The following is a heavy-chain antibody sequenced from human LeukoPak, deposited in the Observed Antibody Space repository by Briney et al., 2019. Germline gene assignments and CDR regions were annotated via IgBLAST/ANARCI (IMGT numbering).Heavy chain of an antibody. V-gene: IGHV3-21*01. CDR2: ISSSSSYI. Sequence: PGGSLRLSCAASGFTFSIYSTTWVRQAPGKGLEWVSSISSSSSYIYFADSLKGRFTISRDNAKNSLYLQMNSLRAEDTAVYYCARVTKELRSSWYDYYYYGMDVWGQGTTVTVSS. J-gene: IGHJ6*02. D-gene: IGHD6-13*01. CDR3: ARVTKELRSSWYDYYYYGMDV. CDR1: GFTFSIYS.